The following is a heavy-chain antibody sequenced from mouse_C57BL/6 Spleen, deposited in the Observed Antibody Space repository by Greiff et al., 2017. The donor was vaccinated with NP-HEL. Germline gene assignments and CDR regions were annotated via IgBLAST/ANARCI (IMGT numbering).Heavy chain of an antibody. CDR3: ATVYGSSYGY. CDR2: INPSTGGT. J-gene: IGHJ2*01. V-gene: IGHV1-42*01. D-gene: IGHD1-1*01. CDR1: GYSFTGYY. Sequence: VQLQQSGPELVKPGASVKISCKASGYSFTGYYMNWVKQSPEKSLEWIGEINPSTGGTTYNQKFKAKATLTVDKSSSTAYMQLKSLTSEDSAVYYCATVYGSSYGYWGQGTTLTVSS.